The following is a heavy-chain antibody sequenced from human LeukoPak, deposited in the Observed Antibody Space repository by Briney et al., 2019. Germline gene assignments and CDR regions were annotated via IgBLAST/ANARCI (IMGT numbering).Heavy chain of an antibody. V-gene: IGHV1-18*01. Sequence: ASVKVSCKASGYTFTSYGISWVRQAPGQGLEWMGWISAYNGNTNYAQKLQGRVTMTTDTSTSTAYMELRSLRSDDTAVYYCARSDMLGHYGLYYFDYWGQGTLVTVSS. CDR2: ISAYNGNT. D-gene: IGHD4-17*01. J-gene: IGHJ4*02. CDR1: GYTFTSYG. CDR3: ARSDMLGHYGLYYFDY.